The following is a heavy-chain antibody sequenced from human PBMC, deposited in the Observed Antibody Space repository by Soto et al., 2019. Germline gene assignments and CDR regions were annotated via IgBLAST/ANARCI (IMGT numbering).Heavy chain of an antibody. CDR3: ARVGSASLMVVVIADH. V-gene: IGHV3-49*05. J-gene: IGHJ4*02. CDR2: IRSKGYGGTT. Sequence: EVQVVESGGALVKPGRSLRLSCTTSGFTFGDYAMSWFRQAPGKGLEWVGLIRSKGYGGTTQYAASVKGRLTISRDDSESIAYLQMDSLKTEDTALDYCARVGSASLMVVVIADHWGQGTQVTVSS. CDR1: GFTFGDYA. D-gene: IGHD3-22*01.